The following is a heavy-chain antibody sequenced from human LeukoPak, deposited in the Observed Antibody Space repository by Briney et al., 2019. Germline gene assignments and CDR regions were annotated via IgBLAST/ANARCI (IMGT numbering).Heavy chain of an antibody. D-gene: IGHD6-13*01. CDR3: ASSLSYSSSWSLDY. Sequence: GASVKVSCKASGYTFTSYGISWVRQAPGQGLEWMGWISAYSGNTNYAQKLQGRVTMTTDTSTSTAYMELRSLRSDDTAVYYCASSLSYSSSWSLDYWGQGTLVTVSS. CDR1: GYTFTSYG. CDR2: ISAYSGNT. V-gene: IGHV1-18*01. J-gene: IGHJ4*02.